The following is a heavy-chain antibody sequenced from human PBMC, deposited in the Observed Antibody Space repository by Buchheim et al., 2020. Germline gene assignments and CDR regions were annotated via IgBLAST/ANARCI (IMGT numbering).Heavy chain of an antibody. J-gene: IGHJ4*02. D-gene: IGHD3-3*01. CDR3: AREKSGYASDY. V-gene: IGHV4-30-2*05. CDR1: GGSFSSGGYS. CDR2: IYYSGST. Sequence: QLQLQESGSGLVKPSQTLSLTCAVSGGSFSSGGYSWSWIRQPPGKGLEWIWYIYYSGSTYYNPSLKSRVTISVDPSNNQFSLKLSSVTAADTAVYYCAREKSGYASDYWGQGTL.